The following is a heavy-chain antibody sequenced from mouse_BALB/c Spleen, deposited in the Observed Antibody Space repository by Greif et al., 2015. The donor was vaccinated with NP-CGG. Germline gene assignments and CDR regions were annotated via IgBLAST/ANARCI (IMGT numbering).Heavy chain of an antibody. CDR3: NAAYYYGSSFIAY. V-gene: IGHV14-4*02. CDR2: IDPENGDT. J-gene: IGHJ3*01. Sequence: VQLQQSGAELVRSGASVKLSCTASGFNIKDYYMHWVKQRPEQGLEWIGWIDPENGDTEYAPKFQGKATMTADTSSNTAYLQLSSLTSEDTAVYYRNAAYYYGSSFIAYWGQGTLVTVSA. D-gene: IGHD1-1*01. CDR1: GFNIKDYY.